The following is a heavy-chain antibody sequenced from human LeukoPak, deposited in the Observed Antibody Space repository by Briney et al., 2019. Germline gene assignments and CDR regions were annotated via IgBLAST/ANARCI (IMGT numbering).Heavy chain of an antibody. V-gene: IGHV3-23*01. J-gene: IGHJ4*02. CDR3: AKDSVPAAMHTYSFDY. Sequence: PGGSLRLSCAASGFTFRSYAMSWVRQAPGKGLELVSAISGSGGSTYYADSLKGRFTISRDNSKNTLYLQMNSLRAEDTAVYYCAKDSVPAAMHTYSFDYWGQGTLVTVSS. CDR2: ISGSGGST. CDR1: GFTFRSYA. D-gene: IGHD2-2*01.